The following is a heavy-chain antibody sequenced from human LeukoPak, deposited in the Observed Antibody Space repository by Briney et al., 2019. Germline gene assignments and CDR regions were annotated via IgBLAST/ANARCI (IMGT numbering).Heavy chain of an antibody. J-gene: IGHJ5*02. CDR1: GGSFSGYY. V-gene: IGHV4-34*01. CDR2: INHSGST. D-gene: IGHD3-10*01. CDR3: ARGKGSMVRGVFNWFDP. Sequence: SETLSLTCAVYGGSFSGYYWSWIRQPPGKGLEWIGEINHSGSTSYNPSLKSRVTISVDTSKNQFSLKLSSVTAADTAVYYCARGKGSMVRGVFNWFDPWGQGTLVTVSS.